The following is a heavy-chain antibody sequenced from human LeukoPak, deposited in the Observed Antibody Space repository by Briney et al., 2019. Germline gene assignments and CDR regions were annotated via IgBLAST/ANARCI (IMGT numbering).Heavy chain of an antibody. CDR2: MKQDGSEK. V-gene: IGHV3-7*04. Sequence: PGGSLRLSCGFTFNNYAMSWVRQAPGKGLEWVANMKQDGSEKYSVASVKGRFTISRDNAKNSLYLQMNSLRAEDTAVYYCARGATLGEYYDFWSGQDPFDIWGQGTMVTVSS. CDR3: ARGATLGEYYDFWSGQDPFDI. D-gene: IGHD3-3*01. J-gene: IGHJ3*02. CDR1: FTFNNYA.